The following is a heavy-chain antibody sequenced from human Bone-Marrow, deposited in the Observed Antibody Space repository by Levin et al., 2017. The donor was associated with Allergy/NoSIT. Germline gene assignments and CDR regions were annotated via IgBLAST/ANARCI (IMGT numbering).Heavy chain of an antibody. J-gene: IGHJ4*02. D-gene: IGHD2-2*01. V-gene: IGHV3-7*01. CDR3: ARSRDFFDY. Sequence: AGGSLRLSCAASGFTFSTCWMTWVRQAPGKGLEWVANIKEDGSQKYYVDSVKGRFTISRDNAKNSLYLQMNSLRAEDTAVYYCARSRDFFDYWGQGTLVTVSS. CDR2: IKEDGSQK. CDR1: GFTFSTCW.